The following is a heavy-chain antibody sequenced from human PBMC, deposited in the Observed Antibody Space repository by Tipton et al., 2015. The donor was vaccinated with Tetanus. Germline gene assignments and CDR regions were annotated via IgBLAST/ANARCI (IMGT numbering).Heavy chain of an antibody. CDR2: IYFSGHT. CDR1: GGSINSYY. CDR3: ARRGGDFLTGYYDS. V-gene: IGHV4-59*08. Sequence: TLSLTCTVSGGSINSYYWSWLRLPPGKGLEWIGYIYFSGHTKYNPSLNSRVTMSVDTSKCQFSLALNFVTAADTAVYYCARRGGDFLTGYYDSWGQGTLVTVSS. D-gene: IGHD3-9*01. J-gene: IGHJ4*02.